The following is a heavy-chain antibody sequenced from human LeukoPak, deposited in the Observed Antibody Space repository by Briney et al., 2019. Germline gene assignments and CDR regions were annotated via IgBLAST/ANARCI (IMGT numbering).Heavy chain of an antibody. CDR2: TRNKAKSYST. V-gene: IGHV3-72*01. CDR1: GFTLSDHY. Sequence: GGSLRLSCAASGFTLSDHYIDWVRQAPGKGLEWVGRTRNKAKSYSTEYAASVKGRFIISRDDSKNSLYLQMNSLKTEDTAVYYCSRDVSTVPSSSAFDMWGQGTMVTVSS. D-gene: IGHD4-11*01. J-gene: IGHJ3*02. CDR3: SRDVSTVPSSSAFDM.